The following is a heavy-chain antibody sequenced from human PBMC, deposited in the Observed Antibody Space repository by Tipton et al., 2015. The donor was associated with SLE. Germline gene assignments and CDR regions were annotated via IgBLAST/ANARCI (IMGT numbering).Heavy chain of an antibody. CDR1: GGSISSGDYY. V-gene: IGHV4-31*03. CDR3: ARLNYYGSGSYYPTTFDY. D-gene: IGHD3-10*01. J-gene: IGHJ4*02. CDR2: ISYSGSP. Sequence: TLSLTCTVSGGSISSGDYYWSWIRQHPGKGLEWIGSISYSGSPYYTPSLKGRLTISLDTSKNQFSLKLSSVTAADTAVYFCARLNYYGSGSYYPTTFDYWGQGTLVTVSS.